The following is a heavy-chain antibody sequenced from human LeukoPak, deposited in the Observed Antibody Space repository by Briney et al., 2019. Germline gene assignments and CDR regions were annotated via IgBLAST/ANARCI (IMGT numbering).Heavy chain of an antibody. J-gene: IGHJ3*02. D-gene: IGHD5-12*01. V-gene: IGHV3-30*03. CDR1: GFTFSSYG. CDR3: ARVIVATIPDAFDI. CDR2: ISYDGSNK. Sequence: GGSLRLSCAASGFTFSSYGMHWVRQAPGKGLEWVAVISYDGSNKYYADSVKGRFTISRDNSKNTLYLQMNSLRADDTAVYYCARVIVATIPDAFDIWGQGTMVTVSS.